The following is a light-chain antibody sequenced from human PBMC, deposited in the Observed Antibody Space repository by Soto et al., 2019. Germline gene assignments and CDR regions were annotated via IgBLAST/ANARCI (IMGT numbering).Light chain of an antibody. J-gene: IGLJ2*01. CDR1: SSDVGSYNL. CDR2: EGS. Sequence: QSVLTQPASVSGSPGQSSTISCTGTSSDVGSYNLVSWYQQHPGKAPKLMIYEGSKRPSGVSNRFSGSNSGNTASLTISGLQAEDEADYYCCSYAGSSPVVFGGGTKLTVL. V-gene: IGLV2-23*01. CDR3: CSYAGSSPVV.